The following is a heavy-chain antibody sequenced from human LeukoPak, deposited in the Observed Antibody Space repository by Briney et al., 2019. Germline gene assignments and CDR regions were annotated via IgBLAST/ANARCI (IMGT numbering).Heavy chain of an antibody. V-gene: IGHV1-3*01. CDR1: GYTFISYA. CDR3: ARDRLVNPCSSTTCHHNWFDP. D-gene: IGHD2-2*01. Sequence: ASVKVSCKASGYTFISYAIHWVRQAPGQGLEWMGWISAGNGDTKYSQKFQGGVTITRDTSASMAYMELSSLRSEDTAVYYCARDRLVNPCSSTTCHHNWFDPWGQGTLVTVSS. J-gene: IGHJ5*02. CDR2: ISAGNGDT.